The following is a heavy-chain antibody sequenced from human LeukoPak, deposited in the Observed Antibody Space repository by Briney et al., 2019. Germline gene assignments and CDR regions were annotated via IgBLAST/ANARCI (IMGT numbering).Heavy chain of an antibody. Sequence: SETLSLTCTVSGYSISSGYYWGWIRQPPGKGLEWIGSIYHSGSTYYNPSLKSRVTISVDTSKNQFSLKLSSVTAADTAVYYCARVVAVAGSRLDYWGQGTLVTVSS. V-gene: IGHV4-38-2*02. D-gene: IGHD6-19*01. CDR2: IYHSGST. CDR3: ARVVAVAGSRLDY. J-gene: IGHJ4*02. CDR1: GYSISSGYY.